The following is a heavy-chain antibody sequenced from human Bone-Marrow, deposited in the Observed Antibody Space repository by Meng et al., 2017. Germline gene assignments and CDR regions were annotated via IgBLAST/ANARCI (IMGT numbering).Heavy chain of an antibody. Sequence: HGRPLKWGAARLCLSRTLSLTCAFYGGSFSVYYWSCSRHPPGKGLECIGEIKHSVSTTYNPSPESRATISVDTSQNNLSPKLCSLPAADSAVYYCARGPTTMAHDFDYWGQGTLVTVSS. D-gene: IGHD4-11*01. CDR1: GGSFSVYY. J-gene: IGHJ4*02. V-gene: IGHV4-34*01. CDR3: ARGPTTMAHDFDY. CDR2: IKHSVST.